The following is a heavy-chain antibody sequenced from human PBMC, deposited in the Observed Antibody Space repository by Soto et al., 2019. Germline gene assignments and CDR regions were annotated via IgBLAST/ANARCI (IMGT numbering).Heavy chain of an antibody. V-gene: IGHV4-31*03. CDR2: IYYSGST. D-gene: IGHD1-26*01. J-gene: IGHJ5*02. CDR3: ARFYSGSYWFDP. Sequence: PSETLSLTCTVSGGSISSGGYYWSWIRQHPGKGLEWIGYIYYSGSTYYNPSLKSRVTISVDTSKNQFSLKLSSVTAADTAGFSWARFYSGSYWFDPWGKGTLVTVPS. CDR1: GGSISSGGYY.